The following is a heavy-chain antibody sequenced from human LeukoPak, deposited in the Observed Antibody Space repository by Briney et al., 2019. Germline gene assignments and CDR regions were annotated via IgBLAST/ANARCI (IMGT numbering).Heavy chain of an antibody. Sequence: GGSLRLSCAASGFTFSSYSMNWVRQAPGKGLEWVSSISSSSSYIYYADSVKGRFTISRDNAKNSLYLQMNSLRAEDTAAYYCVRSAFHAGSGNYYDYWGQGTLVTVSS. CDR1: GFTFSSYS. J-gene: IGHJ4*02. CDR3: VRSAFHAGSGNYYDY. V-gene: IGHV3-21*01. CDR2: ISSSSSYI. D-gene: IGHD3-22*01.